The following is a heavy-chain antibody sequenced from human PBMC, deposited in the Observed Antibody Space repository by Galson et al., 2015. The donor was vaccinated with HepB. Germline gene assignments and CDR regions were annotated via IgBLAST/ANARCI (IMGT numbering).Heavy chain of an antibody. V-gene: IGHV3-30*18. J-gene: IGHJ4*02. CDR1: GFTFSSYG. CDR3: AKAPSPYCGGDCYYY. CDR2: ISYDGSNK. Sequence: SLRLSCAASGFTFSSYGMHWVRQAPGKGLEWVAVISYDGSNKYYADSVKGRFTISRDNSKNTLYLQMNSLRAEDTAVYYCAKAPSPYCGGDCYYYWGQGTLVTVSS. D-gene: IGHD2-21*02.